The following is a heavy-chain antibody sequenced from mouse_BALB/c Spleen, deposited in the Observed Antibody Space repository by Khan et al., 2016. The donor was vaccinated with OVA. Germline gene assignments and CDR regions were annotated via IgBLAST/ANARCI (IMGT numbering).Heavy chain of an antibody. CDR2: ITYSGST. V-gene: IGHV3-2*02. Sequence: DVQLQESGPGLVKPSQSLSLTCTVTGYSITSDYAWNWIRQFPGNKLEWMGYITYSGSTSYPPSLKSRISITRDTSQNQLFLQLNSVTTVDTATYYCARGRTYWGQGTLVTVSA. J-gene: IGHJ3*01. CDR3: ARGRTY. D-gene: IGHD3-3*01. CDR1: GYSITSDYA.